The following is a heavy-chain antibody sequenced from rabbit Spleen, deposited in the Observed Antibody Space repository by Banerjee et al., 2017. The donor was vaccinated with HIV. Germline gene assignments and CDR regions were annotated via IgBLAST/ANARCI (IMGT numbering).Heavy chain of an antibody. Sequence: QSMEESGGDLVKHGASLTLTCIASGVSFSGDSFSGDSYMCWVRQAPGKGLEWIVCIDTGSSGFTYFASWAKGRFTISKTSSTTVTLQITSLTAAYTATFFCARGTYNIYELWGPGTLVTVS. CDR1: GVSFSGDSFSGDSY. V-gene: IGHV1S40*01. J-gene: IGHJ4*01. CDR3: ARGTYNIYEL. CDR2: IDTGSSGFT. D-gene: IGHD6-1*01.